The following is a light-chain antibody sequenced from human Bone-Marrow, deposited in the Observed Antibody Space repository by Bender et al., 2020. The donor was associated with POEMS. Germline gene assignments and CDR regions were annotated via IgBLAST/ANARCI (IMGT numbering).Light chain of an antibody. Sequence: SYVLTQSPSVSVAPGQTARITCGGNNIGSKSVHWYQQKPGQAPVLVVYDDSDRPSGVSDRFSGSKSGYTASLTISGLQTEDEADYYCSSFTTRSTVLFGGGTKLTVL. CDR3: SSFTTRSTVL. CDR2: DDS. V-gene: IGLV3-21*02. J-gene: IGLJ2*01. CDR1: NIGSKS.